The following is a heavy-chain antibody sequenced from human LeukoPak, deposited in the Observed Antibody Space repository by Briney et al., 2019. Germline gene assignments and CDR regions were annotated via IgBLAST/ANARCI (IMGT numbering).Heavy chain of an antibody. V-gene: IGHV3-7*01. CDR1: GFTFSSYW. CDR2: IKQDGSEK. CDR3: ARDGLYCSSTSCYGRY. Sequence: GGSLRLSCAASGFTFSSYWMSWVRQAPGKGLEWVANIKQDGSEKHYVDSVKGRFTISRDNAKNSLYLQMNSLRAEDTAVYYCARDGLYCSSTSCYGRYWGQGTLVTVSS. D-gene: IGHD2-2*01. J-gene: IGHJ4*02.